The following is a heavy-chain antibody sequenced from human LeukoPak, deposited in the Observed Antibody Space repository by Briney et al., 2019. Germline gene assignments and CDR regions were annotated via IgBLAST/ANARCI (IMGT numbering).Heavy chain of an antibody. Sequence: PSETLSLTCAVSGYSISSGYYWGWIRQPPGKGLEWIGSIYHSGSTYYNPSLKSRVTISADTSKNQFSLKLSSVTAADTAVYHCARRLGGGYYYYMDVWGKGTTVTVSS. V-gene: IGHV4-38-2*01. CDR3: ARRLGGGYYYYMDV. CDR2: IYHSGST. D-gene: IGHD3-16*01. CDR1: GYSISSGYY. J-gene: IGHJ6*03.